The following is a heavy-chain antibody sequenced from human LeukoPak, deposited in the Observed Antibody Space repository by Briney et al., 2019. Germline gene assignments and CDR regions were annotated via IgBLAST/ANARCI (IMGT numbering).Heavy chain of an antibody. CDR2: INHSGST. CDR1: GGSFSGYY. CDR3: ARGILVIAARPGAAGDHFDY. J-gene: IGHJ4*02. Sequence: SETLSLTCAVYGGSFSGYYWSWIRQPPGKGLEWIGEINHSGSTNYNPSLKSRVTISVDTSKNQSSLKLSSVTAADTAVYYCARGILVIAARPGAAGDHFDYWGQGTLVTVSS. V-gene: IGHV4-34*01. D-gene: IGHD6-6*01.